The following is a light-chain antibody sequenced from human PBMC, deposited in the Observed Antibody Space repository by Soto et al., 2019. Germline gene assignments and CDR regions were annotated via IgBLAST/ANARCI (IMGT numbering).Light chain of an antibody. J-gene: IGKJ2*01. CDR2: DTS. CDR1: QGIGDT. V-gene: IGKV3-15*01. CDR3: QQYSNWPRGT. Sequence: EIVMTQSPATLSVSPGEGATLSCRASQGIGDTLAWYQQKPGQTPRLLIYDTSIRATGVPPRFSGSGSGTEFTLTISSLQSEDFALYYCQQYSNWPRGTFGQGTKLQIK.